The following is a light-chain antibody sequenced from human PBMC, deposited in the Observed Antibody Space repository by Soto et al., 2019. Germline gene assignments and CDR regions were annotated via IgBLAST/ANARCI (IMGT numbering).Light chain of an antibody. J-gene: IGLJ2*01. CDR1: SSDIGTYDL. CDR2: EVN. V-gene: IGLV2-23*02. CDR3: CSYAGSSIFVV. Sequence: QPVLTQPASVSGSPGQSITISCTGTSSDIGTYDLVSWYQHHPGKAPKLMIYEVNLRPSGVSNRFSASKSGNTASLTISGLQAEDEADYYCCSYAGSSIFVVFGGGTKLTVL.